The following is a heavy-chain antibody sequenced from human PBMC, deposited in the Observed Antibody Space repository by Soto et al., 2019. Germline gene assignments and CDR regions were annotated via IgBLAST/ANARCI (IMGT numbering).Heavy chain of an antibody. CDR2: ISGSGGST. J-gene: IGHJ6*03. CDR1: GFTFSSYT. CDR3: AKDSGEAQGLGILLWFGERAPDYYYYMDV. D-gene: IGHD3-10*01. V-gene: IGHV3-23*01. Sequence: GGSLRLSCAASGFTFSSYTMSWVRQAPGKGLEWVSAISGSGGSTYYADSVKGRFTISRDNSKNTLYLQMNSLRAEDTAVYYCAKDSGEAQGLGILLWFGERAPDYYYYMDVWGKGTTVTVSS.